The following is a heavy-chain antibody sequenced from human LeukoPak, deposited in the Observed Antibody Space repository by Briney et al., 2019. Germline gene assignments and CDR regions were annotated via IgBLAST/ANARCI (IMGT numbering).Heavy chain of an antibody. Sequence: PGGSLRLSCAASGLTISSYSMNWVRQAPGKGLQWVSYISSSSSTIYYADSVKGRFTISRDNAKNSLYLQMNSLRAEDTAVYYCARILYYYYMDVWGKGTTVTVSS. CDR1: GLTISSYS. CDR3: ARILYYYYMDV. CDR2: ISSSSSTI. J-gene: IGHJ6*03. V-gene: IGHV3-48*01.